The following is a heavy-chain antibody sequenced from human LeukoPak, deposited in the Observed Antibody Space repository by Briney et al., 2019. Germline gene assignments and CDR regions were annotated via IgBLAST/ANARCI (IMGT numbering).Heavy chain of an antibody. D-gene: IGHD5-24*01. CDR2: MWSAGSIQ. Sequence: GGSLRLSCATSGFTFSNYGIHWVRQAPGKGLDWVAVMWSAGSIQYYADSVKGRFTISRDNSKNTLYLQMSSLRVEDTAVYYCVSSRDGFNSPFDYWGQGTLVTVSS. CDR3: VSSRDGFNSPFDY. J-gene: IGHJ4*02. CDR1: GFTFSNYG. V-gene: IGHV3-30*02.